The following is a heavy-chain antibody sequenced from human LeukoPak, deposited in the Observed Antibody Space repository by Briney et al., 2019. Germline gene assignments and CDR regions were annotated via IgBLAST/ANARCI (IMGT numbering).Heavy chain of an antibody. CDR2: ISAYNGNT. D-gene: IGHD2-2*01. CDR3: ARDGNYGVVVPAATDYGMDV. V-gene: IGHV1-18*01. J-gene: IGHJ6*02. Sequence: ASVKVSCKASGYTFTSYGISWVRQAPGQGLEWMGWISAYNGNTNYAQKLQGRVTMTTDTSTSTAYMELRSLRSDDTAVYYCARDGNYGVVVPAATDYGMDVWGRGTTVTVSS. CDR1: GYTFTSYG.